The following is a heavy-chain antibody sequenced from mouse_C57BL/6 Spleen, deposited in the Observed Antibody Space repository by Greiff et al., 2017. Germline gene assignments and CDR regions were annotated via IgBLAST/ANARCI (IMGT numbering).Heavy chain of an antibody. D-gene: IGHD2-4*01. CDR3: AREGPYYDYGG. Sequence: QVQLQQSGAELVKPGASVKMSCKASGYTFTSYWITWVKQRPGQGLEWIGNFYPGSGSTNYNEKFKSKATLTVDTSSSTAYMQLSSLTSEDSAVYNGAREGPYYDYGGWGQGTTLTVSS. J-gene: IGHJ2*01. CDR2: FYPGSGST. CDR1: GYTFTSYW. V-gene: IGHV1-55*01.